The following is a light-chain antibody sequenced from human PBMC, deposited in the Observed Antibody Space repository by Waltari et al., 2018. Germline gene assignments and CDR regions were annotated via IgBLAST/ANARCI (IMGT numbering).Light chain of an antibody. J-gene: IGLJ1*01. CDR3: CSRSYV. CDR2: EDT. CDR1: SSAVGSYDV. Sequence: QSALTQPASVSGSPGQSIPISCTGTSSAVGSYDVVSWYQQNPGKAPKLIIYEDTQRPSGVSSRFSGAKSGNTASLTISGFQAEDEGDYYCCSRSYVFGNGTKVTVL. V-gene: IGLV2-23*01.